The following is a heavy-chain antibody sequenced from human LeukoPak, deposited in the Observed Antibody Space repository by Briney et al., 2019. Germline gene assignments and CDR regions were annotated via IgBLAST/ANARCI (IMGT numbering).Heavy chain of an antibody. CDR2: ISSSGSTI. J-gene: IGHJ6*04. Sequence: GGSLRLSCAASGFSFNSYGMHWVRQAPGKGLEWVSYISSSGSTIYYADSVKGRFTISRDNAKNSLYLQMNSLRAEDTAVYYCAELGITMIGGVWGKGTTVTISS. V-gene: IGHV3-48*03. CDR3: AELGITMIGGV. CDR1: GFSFNSYG. D-gene: IGHD3-10*02.